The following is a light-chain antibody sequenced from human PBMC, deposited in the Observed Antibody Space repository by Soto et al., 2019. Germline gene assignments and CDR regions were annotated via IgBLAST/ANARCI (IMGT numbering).Light chain of an antibody. CDR3: QQYNIWWA. J-gene: IGKJ1*01. V-gene: IGKV3-11*02. Sequence: EVVLTQSPATLSLSPGERATLFCRANESVNDYLAWYQQRPGQAPRLLIFDASNRAPGIPARFSASGSRRDFTLTISSLEPEDFAVYYCQQYNIWWAFGQGTKVEIK. CDR2: DAS. CDR1: ESVNDY.